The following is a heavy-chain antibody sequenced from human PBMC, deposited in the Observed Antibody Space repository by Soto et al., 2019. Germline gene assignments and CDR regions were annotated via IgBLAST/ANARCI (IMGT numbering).Heavy chain of an antibody. CDR1: GFIFSNYG. J-gene: IGHJ3*02. CDR3: AKGDCSITSWYDDAFDI. Sequence: QVQLVESGGRVVQPGRSLRLSCAASGFIFSNYGMHWVRQAPGKGLEWVAVMSFDGSHKYYADSVKGRFTISRDNSKNTVYLQMDRLRAEDTAVYYCAKGDCSITSWYDDAFDIWGQGTMVTVSS. V-gene: IGHV3-30*18. D-gene: IGHD2-2*01. CDR2: MSFDGSHK.